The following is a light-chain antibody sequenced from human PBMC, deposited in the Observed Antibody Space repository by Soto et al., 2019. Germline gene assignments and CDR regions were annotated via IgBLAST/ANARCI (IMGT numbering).Light chain of an antibody. V-gene: IGKV3-11*01. CDR2: DAS. J-gene: IGKJ3*01. CDR3: QQRSNWPPGFT. CDR1: QSVGNF. Sequence: DIVLSQSPATLSLSPGERATLSCRASQSVGNFLAWYHQKPGQAPRLLIHDASNRATGVPARFSGSGSGTDFTLTISSLEPEDFAVYYCQQRSNWPPGFTFGPGTKVDIK.